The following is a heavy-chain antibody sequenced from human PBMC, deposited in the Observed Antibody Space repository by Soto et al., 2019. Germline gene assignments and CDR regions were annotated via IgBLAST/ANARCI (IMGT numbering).Heavy chain of an antibody. V-gene: IGHV1-69*06. CDR2: IIPIFGTA. CDR3: ALGAGLSSWTADGSSYTWFDP. Sequence: QVQLVQSGAEVKKPGSSVQVSCKASGGTFSNYAISWVRQAPGQGLEWMGGIIPIFGTANYAQKFQGRVTITADKSTSTAYMELSSLRSEDTAVYYCALGAGLSSWTADGSSYTWFDPWGQGTLVTVSS. CDR1: GGTFSNYA. D-gene: IGHD6-13*01. J-gene: IGHJ5*02.